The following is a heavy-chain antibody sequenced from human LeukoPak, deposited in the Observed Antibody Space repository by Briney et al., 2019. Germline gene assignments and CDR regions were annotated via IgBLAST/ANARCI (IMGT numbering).Heavy chain of an antibody. Sequence: GGSLRLSCAASGFTFSNDWMNWVRQAPGKGLEWVGNINEDGSQEKYVPSVKGRFTISRDNTKNSVYLQMNSLRAEDTAVYYCGRAADAFRIHPWGQGALVTVSS. V-gene: IGHV3-7*01. CDR3: GRAADAFRIHP. J-gene: IGHJ5*02. CDR1: GFTFSNDW. D-gene: IGHD2-21*01. CDR2: INEDGSQE.